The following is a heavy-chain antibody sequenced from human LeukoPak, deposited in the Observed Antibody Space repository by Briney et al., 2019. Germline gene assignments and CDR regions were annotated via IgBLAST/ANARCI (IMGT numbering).Heavy chain of an antibody. J-gene: IGHJ4*02. CDR2: IYTSGNT. Sequence: SETLSLTCTVSGGSISIYYWNWIRQPAGKGLEWIGRIYTSGNTNYNPSPKSRVTTSVDTSNNHLSLNLSSVTAADTAVYYCARDGGGTGRPFDYWGQGTLVTVSS. CDR3: ARDGGGTGRPFDY. CDR1: GGSISIYY. V-gene: IGHV4-4*07. D-gene: IGHD1-26*01.